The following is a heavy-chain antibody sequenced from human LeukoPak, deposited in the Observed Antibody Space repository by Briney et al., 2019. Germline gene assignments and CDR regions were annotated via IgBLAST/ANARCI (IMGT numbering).Heavy chain of an antibody. CDR1: GGSISSGDYY. J-gene: IGHJ5*02. Sequence: PSETLSLTCTVSGGSISSGDYYWSWIRQPPGKGLEWIGYIYYSGSTYYNPSLKSRVTISVDTSKNQFSLKLSSVTAADTAVYYCARLPYSSSWHWFDPWGQGTQVTVSS. CDR2: IYYSGST. D-gene: IGHD6-13*01. CDR3: ARLPYSSSWHWFDP. V-gene: IGHV4-30-4*01.